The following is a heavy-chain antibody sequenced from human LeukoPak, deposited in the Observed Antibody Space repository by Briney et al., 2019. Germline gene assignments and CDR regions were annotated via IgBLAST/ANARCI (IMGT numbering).Heavy chain of an antibody. Sequence: PSETLSLTCTVSGGSISSYYWSRIRQPAGKGLEWIGRMYTSGSTNYNPSLKSRVTMSVDTSKNQFSLKLSSVTAADTAVYYCARTVTNGGSYFDYWGQGTLVTVSS. V-gene: IGHV4-4*07. J-gene: IGHJ4*02. CDR2: MYTSGST. D-gene: IGHD4-11*01. CDR1: GGSISSYY. CDR3: ARTVTNGGSYFDY.